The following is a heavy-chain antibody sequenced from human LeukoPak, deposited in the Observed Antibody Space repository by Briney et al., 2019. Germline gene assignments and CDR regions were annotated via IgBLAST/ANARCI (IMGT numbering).Heavy chain of an antibody. CDR2: ISGGGGSR. CDR1: GFTFRTYA. J-gene: IGHJ4*02. D-gene: IGHD2-15*01. V-gene: IGHV3-23*01. CDR3: AKDRYCGGGTCYWSYFDY. Sequence: GGSLRLSCAASGFTFRTYAMSWVRQAPGKGLEWVSAISGGGGSRYYADSVKGRFTISRDNSKNTLFLQMNSLRAEDTAVYYCAKDRYCGGGTCYWSYFDYWGQGTLVTVSS.